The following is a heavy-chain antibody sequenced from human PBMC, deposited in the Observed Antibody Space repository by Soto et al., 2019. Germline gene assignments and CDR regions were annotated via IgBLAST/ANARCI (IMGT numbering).Heavy chain of an antibody. Sequence: QVQLQESGPGLVKPSQTLSLTCTVSGGPISSDDYYWTWIRQPPGKGLEWIGYIYYSGSTYYNPSLKSRXXIXVXKSKNQLSLKLSSVTAADTAVYYCAREALEDDAFDIWGQGTMVTVSS. CDR1: GGPISSDDYY. V-gene: IGHV4-30-4*01. CDR2: IYYSGST. D-gene: IGHD3-16*02. J-gene: IGHJ3*02. CDR3: AREALEDDAFDI.